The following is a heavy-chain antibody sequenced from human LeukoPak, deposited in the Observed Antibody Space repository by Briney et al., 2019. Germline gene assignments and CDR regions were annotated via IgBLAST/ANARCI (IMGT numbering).Heavy chain of an antibody. V-gene: IGHV4-34*01. Sequence: SETLSLTCAVYGGSFSGYYWSWIRQPPGKGLEWIGEINHSGSTNYNPSPKSRVTISVDTSKNQFSLKLSSVTAADTAVYYCARDDYDSSGQFYGMDVWGQGTTVTVSS. CDR3: ARDDYDSSGQFYGMDV. D-gene: IGHD3-22*01. CDR1: GGSFSGYY. J-gene: IGHJ6*02. CDR2: INHSGST.